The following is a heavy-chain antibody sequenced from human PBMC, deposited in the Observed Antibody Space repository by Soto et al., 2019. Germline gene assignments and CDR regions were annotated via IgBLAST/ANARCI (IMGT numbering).Heavy chain of an antibody. V-gene: IGHV4-59*08. D-gene: IGHD3-10*01. J-gene: IGHJ6*02. CDR2: MYKTGST. Sequence: PSETLSLTCTVSGGSISSSYWSWIRQPPGKGLEWIGYMYKTGSTVYNPSLKSRVTISVDTSKNQFYLKVNSVTAADTAVYYCARHYYGSGSYMYYYYYYGMDVWGQGTTVTVS. CDR3: ARHYYGSGSYMYYYYYYGMDV. CDR1: GGSISSSY.